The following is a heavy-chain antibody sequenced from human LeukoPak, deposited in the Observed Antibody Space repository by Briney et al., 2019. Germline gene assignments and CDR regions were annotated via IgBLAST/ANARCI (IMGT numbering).Heavy chain of an antibody. CDR2: ISGSGDIT. CDR3: ARGSYPDFSYYGMDV. CDR1: GFTFSSFA. J-gene: IGHJ6*02. V-gene: IGHV3-23*01. D-gene: IGHD1-26*01. Sequence: GGSLRLSCAASGFTFSSFAMTWVRQAPGKGLEWVSGISGSGDITYYADSVEGRYTISRDNSKNTLYLQMNSLRAEDTAVYYCARGSYPDFSYYGMDVWGQGTTVTVSS.